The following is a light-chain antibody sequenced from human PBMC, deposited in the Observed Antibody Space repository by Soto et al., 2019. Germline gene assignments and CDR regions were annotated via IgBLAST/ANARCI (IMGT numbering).Light chain of an antibody. CDR3: RQALQTPQT. J-gene: IGKJ1*01. Sequence: DIVMTQSPLSLPVTPGEPASISCRSSQSLLHSNGYNYLDWYLQKPGQSPQLLIYLGSNRASGVPDRFSGSGSGTDFTLKISRVEAEDVGVYYCRQALQTPQTFGQGTKVDIK. CDR1: QSLLHSNGYNY. V-gene: IGKV2-28*01. CDR2: LGS.